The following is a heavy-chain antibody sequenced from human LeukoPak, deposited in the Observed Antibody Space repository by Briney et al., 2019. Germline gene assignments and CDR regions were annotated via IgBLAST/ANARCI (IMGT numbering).Heavy chain of an antibody. D-gene: IGHD1-26*01. V-gene: IGHV1-24*01. CDR2: FDPEDGET. CDR1: GYTLTELS. J-gene: IGHJ4*02. Sequence: VASVKVSCKVSGYTLTELSMHWVRQAPGKGLEWMGGFDPEDGETIYAQKFQGRVTMTEDTSTDTAYMELRSLRSDDTAVYYCARDAIVGATQTFDYWGQGTLVTVSS. CDR3: ARDAIVGATQTFDY.